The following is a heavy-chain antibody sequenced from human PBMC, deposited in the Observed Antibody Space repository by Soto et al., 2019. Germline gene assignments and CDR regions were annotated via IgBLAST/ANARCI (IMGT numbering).Heavy chain of an antibody. Sequence: LSLSCAASGFTFSDYGMHCVRQAPGKGLEWVAVIWYDGNNKYHADSVKGRFTISRDSSKNTLYLQMNSLRGDGTAVYYCAKDHLYSSGRLDYRGQGTLXTVSS. V-gene: IGHV3-33*06. CDR3: AKDHLYSSGRLDY. D-gene: IGHD6-19*01. J-gene: IGHJ4*02. CDR2: IWYDGNNK. CDR1: GFTFSDYG.